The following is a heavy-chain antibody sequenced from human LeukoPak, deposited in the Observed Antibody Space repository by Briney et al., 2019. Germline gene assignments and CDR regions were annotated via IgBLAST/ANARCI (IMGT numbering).Heavy chain of an antibody. CDR3: ARATVTGDWHFDL. V-gene: IGHV4-59*01. J-gene: IGHJ2*01. CDR1: GGSISSYY. Sequence: SETLSLTCTVSGGSISSYYWSWIRQPPGKGLEWIGYIYYSGSTNYSPSLKSRVTISVDTSKNQFSLKLSSVTAADTAVYYCARATVTGDWHFDLWGRGTLVTVSS. D-gene: IGHD4-17*01. CDR2: IYYSGST.